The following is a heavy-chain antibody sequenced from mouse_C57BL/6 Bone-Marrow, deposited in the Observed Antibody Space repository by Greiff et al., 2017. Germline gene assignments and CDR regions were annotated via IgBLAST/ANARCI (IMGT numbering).Heavy chain of an antibody. CDR3: ARDDDYGDY. V-gene: IGHV1-75*01. CDR1: GYTFTDYC. Sequence: QVQLQQPGPELVKPGASVKISCKASGYTFTDYCITWVKQRPGQGLEWIGWIFPGSGSTYYNEKFKGKATLTVDNSSSTAYMLLSSLTSEDSAVYFCARDDDYGDYWGQGTTLTVSS. J-gene: IGHJ2*01. CDR2: IFPGSGST. D-gene: IGHD2-4*01.